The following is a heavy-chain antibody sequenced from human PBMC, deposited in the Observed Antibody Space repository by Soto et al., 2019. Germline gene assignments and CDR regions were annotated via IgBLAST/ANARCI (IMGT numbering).Heavy chain of an antibody. CDR2: ISYDGSNK. D-gene: IGHD6-6*01. V-gene: IGHV3-30-3*01. Sequence: PGGSLRLSCSASGFTFSSYAMHWVRQAPGKGLEWVAVISYDGSNKYYADSVKGRFTISRDNSKNTLYLQMNSLRAEDTAVYYCARSSIAARLRTLDYWGQGTLVTVSS. CDR3: ARSSIAARLRTLDY. J-gene: IGHJ4*02. CDR1: GFTFSSYA.